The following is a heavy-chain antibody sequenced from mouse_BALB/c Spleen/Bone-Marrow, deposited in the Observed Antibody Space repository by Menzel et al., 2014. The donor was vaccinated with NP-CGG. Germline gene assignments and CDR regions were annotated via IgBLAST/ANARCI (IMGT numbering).Heavy chain of an antibody. CDR1: GYIFTSYV. CDR2: INPYNDVT. Sequence: VQLQQSGPELVKPGTSVKMSCKASGYIFTSYVMDWVKQKPGQGPEWIGYINPYNDVTNYNEKFKGKATLTSDKSSSTAYMEVSSLASEDSAVYYCAREGWLLRFDYWGQGTTLTVSS. V-gene: IGHV1-14*01. J-gene: IGHJ2*01. CDR3: AREGWLLRFDY. D-gene: IGHD2-3*01.